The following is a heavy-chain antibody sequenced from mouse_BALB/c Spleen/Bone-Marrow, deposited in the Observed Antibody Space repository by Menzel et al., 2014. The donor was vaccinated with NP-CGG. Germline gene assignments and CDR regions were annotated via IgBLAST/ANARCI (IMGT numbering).Heavy chain of an antibody. CDR3: ARGGHDFSLDY. Sequence: VQLQQSGAELGMPGASVKMSCKASGYTFXDNWIYWVKQRPGQGLEWIGAIDTSDSYINYNQKFMGKASLTVDASSSTAYMQVSSLTSDDSAVYYCARGGHDFSLDYWGQGTSVTVSS. J-gene: IGHJ4*01. D-gene: IGHD2-4*01. CDR2: IDTSDSYI. CDR1: GYTFXDNW. V-gene: IGHV1-69*01.